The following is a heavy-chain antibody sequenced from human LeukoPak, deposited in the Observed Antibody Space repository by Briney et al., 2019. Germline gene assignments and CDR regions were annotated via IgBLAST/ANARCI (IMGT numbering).Heavy chain of an antibody. V-gene: IGHV4-59*01. CDR3: ARAWDTAMVNYYYGMDV. CDR1: GGSISSYY. Sequence: NPSETLSLTCTVSGGSISSYYWSWIRQPPGKGLEWIGYIYYSGSTNYNPSLKSRVTISVDTSKNQFSLKLSSMTAADTAVYYCARAWDTAMVNYYYGMDVWGQGTTVTVSS. CDR2: IYYSGST. J-gene: IGHJ6*02. D-gene: IGHD5-18*01.